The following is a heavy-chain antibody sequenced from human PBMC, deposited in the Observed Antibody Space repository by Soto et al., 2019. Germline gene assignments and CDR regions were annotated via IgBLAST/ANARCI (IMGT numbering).Heavy chain of an antibody. CDR1: GFTFSSYA. CDR3: ARDHSKVTIFGVVQYYFDY. J-gene: IGHJ4*02. Sequence: RLSFAASGFTFSSYAMHWFRQAPGKGLEWVAVISYDGSNKYYADSVKGRFTISRDNSKNTLYLQMNSLRAEDTAVYYCARDHSKVTIFGVVQYYFDYWGQGTLVTVSS. V-gene: IGHV3-30-3*01. CDR2: ISYDGSNK. D-gene: IGHD3-3*01.